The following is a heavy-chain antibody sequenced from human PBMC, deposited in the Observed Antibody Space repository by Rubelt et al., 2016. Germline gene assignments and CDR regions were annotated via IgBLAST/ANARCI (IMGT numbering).Heavy chain of an antibody. V-gene: IGHV7-4-1*02. D-gene: IGHD3-10*01. J-gene: IGHJ4*02. CDR1: GYTFTSCA. CDR2: ITTNTGNP. CDR3: ARGMRWFGENY. Sequence: QVQLVQSGAEVKKPGASVKVSCKASGYTFTSCAMNWVRQAPGQGLEWMGWITTNTGNPTYAQGFTGRLVFSLDTSVSTAYLQISSLKAEDTAVYYCARGMRWFGENYWGQGTLVTVSS.